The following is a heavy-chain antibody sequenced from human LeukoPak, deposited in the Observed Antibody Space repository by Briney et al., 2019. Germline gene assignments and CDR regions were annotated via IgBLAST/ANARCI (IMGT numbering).Heavy chain of an antibody. D-gene: IGHD3-3*01. Sequence: PSETLSLTCTVSGGSISSYYWSWIRQPPGKGLEWIGYIYYSGSTNYNPSLKSRVTISVDTSKNQFSLKLSSVTAADTAVYYCARHSDFWSLYYFDYWGQGTLVTVSS. CDR3: ARHSDFWSLYYFDY. J-gene: IGHJ4*02. CDR1: GGSISSYY. V-gene: IGHV4-59*08. CDR2: IYYSGST.